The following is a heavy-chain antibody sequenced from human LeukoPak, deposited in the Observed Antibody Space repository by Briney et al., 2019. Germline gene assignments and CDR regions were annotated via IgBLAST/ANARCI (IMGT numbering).Heavy chain of an antibody. D-gene: IGHD3-22*01. CDR3: AKRIGASGYDFDY. J-gene: IGHJ4*02. CDR1: GFTFSSYG. CDR2: ISGSGGTT. V-gene: IGHV3-23*01. Sequence: GGTLRLSCAASGFTFSSYGMSWVRQAPGKGLEWVSTISGSGGTTYYADSVKGRFSISRDNSKNTLYLQMNSLRADDTAVYYCAKRIGASGYDFDYWGQGTLVTVSS.